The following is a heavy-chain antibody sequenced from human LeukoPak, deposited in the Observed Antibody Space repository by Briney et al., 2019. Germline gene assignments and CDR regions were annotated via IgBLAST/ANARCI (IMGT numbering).Heavy chain of an antibody. CDR3: ARGYYFDSGVDNLLWDF. CDR1: GFTFSNCW. Sequence: PGGSLRLSCAASGFTFSNCWMHWVRQGPGKGLVWVTRIRSDGSSTDYADSVKGRFTISRDNAKNTLYLQMNSLRAEDTAVYYCARGYYFDSGVDNLLWDFWGQGTLVTVSS. CDR2: IRSDGSST. D-gene: IGHD3-22*01. V-gene: IGHV3-74*01. J-gene: IGHJ4*02.